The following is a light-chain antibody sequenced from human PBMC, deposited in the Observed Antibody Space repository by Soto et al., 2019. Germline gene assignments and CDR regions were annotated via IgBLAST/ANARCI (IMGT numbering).Light chain of an antibody. CDR3: QQYDYWWT. J-gene: IGKJ1*01. CDR1: QSVTSN. CDR2: RAS. V-gene: IGKV3-15*01. Sequence: IVLTQAPGTLSLSPGERSTLSCRASQSVTSNVAWYQQKPGQAPRLLIYRASARATGAPARFSGSGSGTEFTLTISSLQSEDFGIYYCQQYDYWWTFGQGTKVDIK.